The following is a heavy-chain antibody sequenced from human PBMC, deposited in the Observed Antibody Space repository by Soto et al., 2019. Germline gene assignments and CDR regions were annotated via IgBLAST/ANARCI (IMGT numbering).Heavy chain of an antibody. Sequence: QVQLVESGGGVVQPGRSLRLSCAASGFTFSSYAMHWVRQAPGKGLEWVAVISYDGSNKYYADSVKGRFTISRDNSKNTLYLQMNSLRAEDTAVYYCARGHHGGVGSRTDYYYYYGRDVWGQGTTVTVSS. D-gene: IGHD2-15*01. J-gene: IGHJ6*02. CDR1: GFTFSSYA. CDR2: ISYDGSNK. CDR3: ARGHHGGVGSRTDYYYYYGRDV. V-gene: IGHV3-30-3*01.